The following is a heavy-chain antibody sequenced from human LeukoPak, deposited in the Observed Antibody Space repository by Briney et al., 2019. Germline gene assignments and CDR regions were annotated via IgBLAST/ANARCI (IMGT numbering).Heavy chain of an antibody. D-gene: IGHD2-15*01. V-gene: IGHV3-23*01. Sequence: PGGSLRLPCAASGFIFSNYAMSWVRQAPGKGLEWVSTISGSDGSTYYADSVKGRFTISRDNSKNTLYLQMNSLRVDDTAVYYRAKLRSGDPVAATNYWGQGTLVTVSS. CDR3: AKLRSGDPVAATNY. J-gene: IGHJ4*02. CDR2: ISGSDGST. CDR1: GFIFSNYA.